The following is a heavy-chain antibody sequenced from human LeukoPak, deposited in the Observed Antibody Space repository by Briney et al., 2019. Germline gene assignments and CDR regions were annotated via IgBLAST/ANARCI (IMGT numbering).Heavy chain of an antibody. V-gene: IGHV3-23*01. CDR3: AKYRAPSGTLDY. D-gene: IGHD3-16*02. CDR1: GFTFSSYA. CDR2: FSATGGTT. J-gene: IGHJ4*02. Sequence: PGGSLRLSCAASGFTFSSYAMSWVRQAPGRGRDGVSTFSATGGTTYYSDSVKRRFTISRDNSKTTLYLQMNSLRAEDTALYYCAKYRAPSGTLDYWGQGTLVTVSS.